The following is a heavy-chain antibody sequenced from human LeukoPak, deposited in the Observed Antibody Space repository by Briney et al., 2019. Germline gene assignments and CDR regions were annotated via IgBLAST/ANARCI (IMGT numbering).Heavy chain of an antibody. V-gene: IGHV4-59*01. CDR3: ARGALLWFGAKMEYYFDS. Sequence: SSETLSLTCTVSGASFTNYYWSWIRQPPGQGLERIGFSSYDGNTNYNPSLKSRVTISVDMSKNQFSLRLKSVTAVDTAVYYCARGALLWFGAKMEYYFDSWGQGTPLTVSS. CDR2: SSYDGNT. CDR1: GASFTNYY. D-gene: IGHD3-10*01. J-gene: IGHJ4*02.